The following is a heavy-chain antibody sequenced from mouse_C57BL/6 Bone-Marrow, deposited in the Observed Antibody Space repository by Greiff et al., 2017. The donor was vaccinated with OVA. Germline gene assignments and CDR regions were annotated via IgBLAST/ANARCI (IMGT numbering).Heavy chain of an antibody. CDR3: ARDYGSSPAWFAY. D-gene: IGHD1-1*01. J-gene: IGHJ3*01. CDR1: GYTFTDYY. V-gene: IGHV1-26*01. CDR2: INPNNGGT. Sequence: EVQLQQSGPELVKPGASVKISCKASGYTFTDYYMNWVKQSHGKSLEWIGDINPNNGGTSYNQKFNGKATWTVDKSSSTAYMGLRSLTSEDSAVYYCARDYGSSPAWFAYWGQGTLVTVSA.